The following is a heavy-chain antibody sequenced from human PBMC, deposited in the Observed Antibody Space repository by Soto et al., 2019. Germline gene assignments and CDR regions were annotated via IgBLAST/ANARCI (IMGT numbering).Heavy chain of an antibody. V-gene: IGHV3-33*01. J-gene: IGHJ4*02. Sequence: PGGSLRLSCAASGFTLSSFHMHWVRQPPGKGLEWVGVMWYDGSAQYYGDSVKGRFTISRDISKSTLNLQMDSLRAEDTAMYYCVRDSEGFDFWGQGTLVTVSS. CDR1: GFTLSSFH. CDR2: MWYDGSAQ. CDR3: VRDSEGFDF.